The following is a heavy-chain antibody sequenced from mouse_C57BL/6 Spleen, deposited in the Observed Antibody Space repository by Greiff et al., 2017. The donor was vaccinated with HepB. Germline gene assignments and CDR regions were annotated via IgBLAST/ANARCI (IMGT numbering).Heavy chain of an antibody. Sequence: QVQLQQPGAELVRPGSSVKLSCKASGYTFTSYWMHWVKQRPIQGLEWIGNIDPSDSETHYNQKFKDKATLTVDKSSSTAYMQLSSLTSEDSAVYYCASSIDGYSYFDYWGQGTTLTVSS. CDR2: IDPSDSET. D-gene: IGHD2-3*01. V-gene: IGHV1-52*01. CDR3: ASSIDGYSYFDY. J-gene: IGHJ2*01. CDR1: GYTFTSYW.